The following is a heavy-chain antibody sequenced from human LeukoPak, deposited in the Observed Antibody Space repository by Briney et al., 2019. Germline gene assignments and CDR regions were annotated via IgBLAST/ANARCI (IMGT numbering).Heavy chain of an antibody. D-gene: IGHD3-3*01. V-gene: IGHV3-53*01. CDR1: GFTVSTNY. CDR3: ARDRVYAIDD. CDR2: IYSGGDT. Sequence: GGSLRLSFAGSGFTVSTNYITWVRQAPGKGLECVSLIYSGGDTWHGDSVKGRFTVSRDNSKNTLYLQMNSLRAEDTAVYYCARDRVYAIDDWGQGTTVTVSS. J-gene: IGHJ6*02.